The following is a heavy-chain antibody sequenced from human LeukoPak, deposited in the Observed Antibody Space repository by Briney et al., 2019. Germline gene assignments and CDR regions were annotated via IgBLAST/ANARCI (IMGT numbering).Heavy chain of an antibody. CDR1: GYTFTSYD. CDR2: MNPNSGNT. V-gene: IGHV1-8*01. Sequence: PVAPVNVSCTASGYTFTSYDINWVRQATGQGLEWMGWMNPNSGNTGYAQKFQGRVTMTRNTSISTAYMELSSLRSEDTAVYYCARDTYYYDSSGYRRAFDIWGQGTMVTVSS. J-gene: IGHJ3*02. CDR3: ARDTYYYDSSGYRRAFDI. D-gene: IGHD3-22*01.